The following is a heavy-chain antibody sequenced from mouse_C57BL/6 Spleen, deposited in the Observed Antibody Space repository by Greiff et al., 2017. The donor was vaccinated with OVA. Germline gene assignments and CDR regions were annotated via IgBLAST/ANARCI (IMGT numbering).Heavy chain of an antibody. V-gene: IGHV5-16*01. CDR2: INYDGSST. CDR1: GFTFSDYY. Sequence: EVKLVESAGGLVQPGSSMKLSCTASGFTFSDYYMAWVRQVPEKGLEWVANINYDGSSTYYLDSLKSRFIISRDNAKNILYLQMSSLKSEDTATYYCARDQKLRGYFDVWGTGTTVTVFS. D-gene: IGHD4-1*01. CDR3: ARDQKLRGYFDV. J-gene: IGHJ1*03.